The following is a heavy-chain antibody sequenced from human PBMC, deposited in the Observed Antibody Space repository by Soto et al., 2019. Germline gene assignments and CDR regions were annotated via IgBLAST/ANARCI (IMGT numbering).Heavy chain of an antibody. CDR3: ASHREGYYYYGMEV. V-gene: IGHV4-59*01. Sequence: AXETLSLPFTVSGGSISSYSWSWIRQPPGKGLEWIGYIYYSGSTNYNPSLKSRVTISVDTSKNQFSLKLSSVTAADTAVYYCASHREGYYYYGMEVWGQGTTVTAP. J-gene: IGHJ6*02. D-gene: IGHD1-26*01. CDR2: IYYSGST. CDR1: GGSISSYS.